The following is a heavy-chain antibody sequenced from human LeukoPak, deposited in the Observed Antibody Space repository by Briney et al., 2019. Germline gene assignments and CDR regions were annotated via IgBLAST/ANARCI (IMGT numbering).Heavy chain of an antibody. D-gene: IGHD3-10*01. V-gene: IGHV4-34*01. J-gene: IGHJ5*02. CDR2: INRSAST. Sequence: SGTLSLTCVLYGGSSTNYFWSWIRQPPGKGLEWIGEINRSASTNYNPSLKSRVTISIDTSKNQFSLKLSSVTAADTAVYYCARRGPPRTMLRGVKSGWFDPWGQGTLVTVSS. CDR3: ARRGPPRTMLRGVKSGWFDP. CDR1: GGSSTNYF.